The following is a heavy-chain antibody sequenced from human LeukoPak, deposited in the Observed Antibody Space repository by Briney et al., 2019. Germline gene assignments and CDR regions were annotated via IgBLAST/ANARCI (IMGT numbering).Heavy chain of an antibody. CDR2: IKEDGSEE. Sequence: GGSLRLSCVASGFTLSSYWMSWVRQVPGKGLEWVANIKEDGSEENYVDSVKGRFTISRDNAKNSLHLQMNSLRAEDTAVYYCAKGRGPTLLYWGQGTLVTVSS. J-gene: IGHJ4*02. CDR3: AKGRGPTLLY. V-gene: IGHV3-7*01. CDR1: GFTLSSYW. D-gene: IGHD3-16*01.